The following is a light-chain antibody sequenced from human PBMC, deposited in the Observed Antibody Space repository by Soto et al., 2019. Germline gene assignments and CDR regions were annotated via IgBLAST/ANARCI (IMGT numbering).Light chain of an antibody. CDR1: SSDVGGYDY. CDR2: DVS. V-gene: IGLV2-14*01. J-gene: IGLJ1*01. CDR3: SSYTSSSTYV. Sequence: SELTQPASVNGSAGQAITISCTGTSSDVGGYDYVSWYQQHPGKAPKLMIYDVSNRPSGVSNRFSGSKSGNTASLTISGLQAEDEADYYCSSYTSSSTYVFGTGTKVTVL.